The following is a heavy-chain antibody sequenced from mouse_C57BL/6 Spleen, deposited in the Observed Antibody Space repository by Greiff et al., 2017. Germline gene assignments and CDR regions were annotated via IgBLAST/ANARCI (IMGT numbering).Heavy chain of an antibody. CDR1: GYTFTSYW. Sequence: VQLKQPGAELVKPGASVKLFCKASGYTFTSYWMHWVKQRPGRGLEWIGRIDPNSGGTKYNEKFKSKATLTVDKPSSTAYMQLSSLTSEDSAVYYCARSGDDYDPYAMDYWGQGTSVTVSS. CDR3: ARSGDDYDPYAMDY. J-gene: IGHJ4*01. CDR2: IDPNSGGT. D-gene: IGHD2-4*01. V-gene: IGHV1-72*01.